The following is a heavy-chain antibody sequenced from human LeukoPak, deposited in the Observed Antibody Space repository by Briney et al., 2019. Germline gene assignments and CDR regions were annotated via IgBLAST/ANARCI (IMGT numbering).Heavy chain of an antibody. CDR3: ARRAGYSSSWYYFDY. V-gene: IGHV5-51*01. Sequence: GESLEISLQGSWCSFTSHWIAWGRQGPGKGVEGMGIFYPGDSDTRYTPSFQAQVTISADKSISTAYVQWSSLKASDTAMYYCARRAGYSSSWYYFDYWGQGTLVTVSS. D-gene: IGHD6-13*01. CDR2: FYPGDSDT. CDR1: WCSFTSHW. J-gene: IGHJ4*02.